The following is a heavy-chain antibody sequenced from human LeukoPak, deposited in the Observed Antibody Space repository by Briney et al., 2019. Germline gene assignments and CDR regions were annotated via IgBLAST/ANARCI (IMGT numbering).Heavy chain of an antibody. Sequence: SETLSLTCTVYGGSFSDHYWNWIRQPPGKGLEWIGEINHSGTTNYNPSLKSRVTISVDTSKNQFSLKLSSVTAADTAMYYCARGFYSSNWYFGLWGRGTLVTVSS. V-gene: IGHV4-34*01. CDR2: INHSGTT. J-gene: IGHJ2*01. D-gene: IGHD4-11*01. CDR1: GGSFSDHY. CDR3: ARGFYSSNWYFGL.